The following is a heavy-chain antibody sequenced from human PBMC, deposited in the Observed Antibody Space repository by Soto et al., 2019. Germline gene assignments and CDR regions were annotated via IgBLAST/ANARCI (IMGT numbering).Heavy chain of an antibody. CDR1: GGTFSNYA. Sequence: QVQLVQSGAEVKKPGSSVKVSCKASGGTFSNYALSWVRQAPGQGLEWMGGIIPIFGTTNYAQKFQGRVTITADESTNTAYMELRSLTSEDPAVFFCARKGPTDVVWLFHFAFSGQGTPVTVSS. CDR2: IIPIFGTT. D-gene: IGHD3-9*01. J-gene: IGHJ4*02. CDR3: ARKGPTDVVWLFHFAF. V-gene: IGHV1-69*01.